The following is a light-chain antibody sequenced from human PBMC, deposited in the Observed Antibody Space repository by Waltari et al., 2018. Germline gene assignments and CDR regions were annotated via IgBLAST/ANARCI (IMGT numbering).Light chain of an antibody. CDR1: QSVSSY. CDR2: DAS. V-gene: IGKV3-11*01. J-gene: IGKJ3*01. CDR3: QQRSNWPRFT. Sequence: EIVLTQSLATLSLSPGERATLSCRASQSVSSYLAWYQQKPGQAPRLLIYDASNRATGIPARFSGSGSVTDFTLTISSLEPEDFAVYYCQQRSNWPRFTFGPGTKVDIK.